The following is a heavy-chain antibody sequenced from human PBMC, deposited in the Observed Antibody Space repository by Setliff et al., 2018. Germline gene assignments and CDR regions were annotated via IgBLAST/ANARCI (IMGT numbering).Heavy chain of an antibody. CDR3: ARDGPHCVTSSCPGAWFDP. Sequence: PSETLSLTCTVSGDSISSYYWSWIRQPPGKGLEWIGYIHNGGSTKYNPSLKSRVTISLDTSKNQFSLKLSSVTAADTAVYYCARDGPHCVTSSCPGAWFDPWGQGILVTVSS. CDR1: GDSISSYY. CDR2: IHNGGST. J-gene: IGHJ5*02. V-gene: IGHV4-4*08. D-gene: IGHD2-2*01.